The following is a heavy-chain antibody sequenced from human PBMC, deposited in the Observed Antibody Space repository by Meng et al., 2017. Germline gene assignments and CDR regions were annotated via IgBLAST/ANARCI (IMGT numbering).Heavy chain of an antibody. D-gene: IGHD6-19*01. J-gene: IGHJ4*02. CDR3: ARGGIAVAIDY. Sequence: QVQLVQSGSVVTKPGASWQVACKVAGYTCNSYGISGVRQAPGQGLEWMGWISAYNGNTNYAQKLQGRVTMTTDTYTSTAYMELRSLRSDDTAVYYCARGGIAVAIDYWGQGTLVTVSS. CDR2: ISAYNGNT. CDR1: GYTCNSYG. V-gene: IGHV1-18*01.